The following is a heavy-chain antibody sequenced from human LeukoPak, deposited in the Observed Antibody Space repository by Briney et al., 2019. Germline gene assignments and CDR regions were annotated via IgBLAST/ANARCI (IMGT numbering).Heavy chain of an antibody. J-gene: IGHJ4*02. V-gene: IGHV3-30*19. CDR2: ISYDANIGSNK. Sequence: PGGSLRLSCAASGFTFSNYGMHWVRQAPGKGLEWVALISYDANIGSNKYYADSVKGRLTISRDNSKNTLYLQMNSLRAEDTAVYYCARDGGYDFWSGYYQDYWGQGTLVTVSS. CDR1: GFTFSNYG. CDR3: ARDGGYDFWSGYYQDY. D-gene: IGHD3-3*01.